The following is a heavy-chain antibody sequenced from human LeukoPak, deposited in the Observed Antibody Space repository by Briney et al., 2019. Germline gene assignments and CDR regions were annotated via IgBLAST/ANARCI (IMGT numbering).Heavy chain of an antibody. CDR2: ISGSGGST. Sequence: SGGSLRLSCAASGFTFSSYATSWVRQAPGKGLEWVSAISGSGGSTYYADPVKGRFTISRDNSENTLYLQMNSLRAEDTAVYYCATMQNGPCSYWGQGTLVTVSP. CDR1: GFTFSSYA. D-gene: IGHD2-8*01. CDR3: ATMQNGPCSY. V-gene: IGHV3-23*01. J-gene: IGHJ4*02.